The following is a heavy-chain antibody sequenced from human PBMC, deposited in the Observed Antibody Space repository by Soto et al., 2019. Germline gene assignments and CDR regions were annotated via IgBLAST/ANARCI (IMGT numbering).Heavy chain of an antibody. D-gene: IGHD2-15*01. CDR1: GFTFSSYW. CDR3: VREVCSGGLCKVFDY. Sequence: EVHLVESGGDLVQPGGSLRLSCAASGFTFSSYWMHWPRHAPGKGLVWLSSIDGVGPVIPHADSVKGRFTVSRDNAKNTLYLQMNSLRAEDTAVYYCVREVCSGGLCKVFDYWGQGTPVTVSS. J-gene: IGHJ4*02. CDR2: IDGVGPVI. V-gene: IGHV3-74*01.